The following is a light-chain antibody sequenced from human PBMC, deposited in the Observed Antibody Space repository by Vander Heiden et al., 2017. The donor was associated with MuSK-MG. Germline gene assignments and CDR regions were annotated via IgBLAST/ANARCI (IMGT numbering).Light chain of an antibody. V-gene: IGKV4-1*01. J-gene: IGKJ3*01. Sequence: DIVMTQSADSLAVYLGERSTINCKSSLNVLYRCKHKTYLAWYQQKAGQPPKLLLHWASTRESGVPDRFSGSGSGTDFTLTISSLQAEDVAIYYCQQYYDSPFTFGPGTKVDVK. CDR3: QQYYDSPFT. CDR2: WAS. CDR1: LNVLYRCKHKTY.